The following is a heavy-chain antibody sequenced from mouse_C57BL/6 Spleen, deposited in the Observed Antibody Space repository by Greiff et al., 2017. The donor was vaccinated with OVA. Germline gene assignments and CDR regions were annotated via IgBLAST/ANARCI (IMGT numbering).Heavy chain of an antibody. Sequence: EVQLVESGGDLVKPGGSLKLSCAASGFTFSSYGMSWVRQTPDKRLEWVATISSGGSYTYYPDSVKGRFTISRDNAKNTLYLQMSSLKSEDTAMYYCARPSNGAFDVWGTGTTVTVSS. CDR3: ARPSNGAFDV. CDR1: GFTFSSYG. J-gene: IGHJ1*03. V-gene: IGHV5-6*01. CDR2: ISSGGSYT. D-gene: IGHD2-5*01.